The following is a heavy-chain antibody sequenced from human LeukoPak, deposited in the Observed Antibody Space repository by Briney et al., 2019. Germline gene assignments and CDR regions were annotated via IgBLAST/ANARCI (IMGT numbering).Heavy chain of an antibody. CDR3: ARDASTIRFDY. D-gene: IGHD5-24*01. V-gene: IGHV7-4-1*02. J-gene: IGHJ4*02. CDR1: GYTFTSHS. Sequence: ASVKVSCKASGYTFTSHSINWLRQAPGQGLEWMGWITTNTGIPTYAQGFTGRFVFSLDTSVSTAYLQISSLKAEDTAVYYCARDASTIRFDYWGQGTLVTVSS. CDR2: ITTNTGIP.